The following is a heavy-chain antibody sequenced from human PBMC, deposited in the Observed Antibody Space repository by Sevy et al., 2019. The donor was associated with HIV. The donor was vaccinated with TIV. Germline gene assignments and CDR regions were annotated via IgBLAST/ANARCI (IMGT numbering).Heavy chain of an antibody. CDR2: IYSGGST. CDR3: VRGRGVFGAVAINWFDP. J-gene: IGHJ5*02. D-gene: IGHD3-3*01. Sequence: GGSLRLSCAASGFTVSSSYMTWVRQPPGKGLEWVSVIYSGGSTYYADSVKGRFTISGDNSKDTLYLQMNNLRADDTAVYYCVRGRGVFGAVAINWFDPWGQGALVTVSS. CDR1: GFTVSSSY. V-gene: IGHV3-53*01.